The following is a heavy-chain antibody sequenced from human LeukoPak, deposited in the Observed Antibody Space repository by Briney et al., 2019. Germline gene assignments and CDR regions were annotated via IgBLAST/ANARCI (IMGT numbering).Heavy chain of an antibody. Sequence: GGSLRLSCAASGFTFSSYGMSWVRQAPGKGLEWVSIIYSCGSTYYADSVKGRFTISRDNSKNTLYLQINSLRAEDTAVYYCAKDFQLDYWGQGTLVTVSS. CDR3: AKDFQLDY. CDR1: GFTFSSYG. J-gene: IGHJ4*02. V-gene: IGHV3-23*03. CDR2: IYSCGST.